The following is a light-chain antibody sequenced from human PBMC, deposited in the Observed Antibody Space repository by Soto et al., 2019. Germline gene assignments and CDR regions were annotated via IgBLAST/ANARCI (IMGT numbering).Light chain of an antibody. Sequence: EIVLTQSPGTLSLSPGERATLSCRASQSVSSYLAWYQQKPGQAPRLLIYDASSRATGIPDRFIGSGSGTDFTLTISRLEPDDFALYYCQHYVEGTPITFGQGTRLEN. CDR2: DAS. CDR3: QHYVEGTPIT. J-gene: IGKJ5*01. CDR1: QSVSSY. V-gene: IGKV3-20*01.